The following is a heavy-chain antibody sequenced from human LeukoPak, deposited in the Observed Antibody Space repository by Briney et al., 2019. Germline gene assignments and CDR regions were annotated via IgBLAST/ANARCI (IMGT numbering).Heavy chain of an antibody. CDR2: IKQDGSEK. J-gene: IGHJ6*03. CDR1: EFTFFTYW. Sequence: GGSLRLSCAASEFTFFTYWMTWVRQAPGKGREWVANIKQDGSEKYYVDSVKGRFTISRDNAKNSLYLQTNSLRVEDTAVYYCARAGRKSRGVDIVRKKETGYYYYLDVWGKGTAVTVSS. CDR3: ARAGRKSRGVDIVRKKETGYYYYLDV. V-gene: IGHV3-7*01. D-gene: IGHD2-15*01.